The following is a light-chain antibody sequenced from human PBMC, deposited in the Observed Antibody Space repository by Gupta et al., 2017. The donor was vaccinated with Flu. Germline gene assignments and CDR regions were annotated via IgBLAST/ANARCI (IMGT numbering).Light chain of an antibody. CDR2: KAF. CDR3: MHSTRWPWT. Sequence: DDVMTQSPLFLSVTLGQPASIPSRSSQSLVYSDGDSYVSWFHQRPGQPPRRLIYKAFNRDSGVPDRISGSGSGTDFTLRISRVEAEDVGVYYCMHSTRWPWTFGQGTKVEIK. CDR1: QSLVYSDGDSY. V-gene: IGKV2-30*01. J-gene: IGKJ1*01.